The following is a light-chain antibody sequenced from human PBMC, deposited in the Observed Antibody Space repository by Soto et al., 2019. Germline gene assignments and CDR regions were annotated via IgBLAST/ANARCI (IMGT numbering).Light chain of an antibody. CDR1: QTVRNNY. V-gene: IGKV3-20*01. CDR3: QLYGG. J-gene: IGKJ1*01. Sequence: LLTPPPGTLSLYPGERATLSCRASQTVRNNYLAWYQQKLGQAPRLLIHGASTRATGIPARFSGSGSGKEFTLTISRLQTEDFAVFACQLYGGFAQGTKVDI. CDR2: GAS.